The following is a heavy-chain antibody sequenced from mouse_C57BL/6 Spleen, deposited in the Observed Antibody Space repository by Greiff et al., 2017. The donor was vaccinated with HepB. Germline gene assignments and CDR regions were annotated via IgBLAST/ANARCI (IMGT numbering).Heavy chain of an antibody. V-gene: IGHV14-4*01. Sequence: VQLQQSGAELVRPGASVKLSCTASSFNIKDDYMHWVKQRPEQGLEWIGWIDPENGDTEYASKFQGKATITADTSSNTAYLQLSSLTSEDTAVYYCTTPYYDYTFDYWGQGTTLTVSS. CDR1: SFNIKDDY. J-gene: IGHJ2*01. CDR3: TTPYYDYTFDY. CDR2: IDPENGDT. D-gene: IGHD2-4*01.